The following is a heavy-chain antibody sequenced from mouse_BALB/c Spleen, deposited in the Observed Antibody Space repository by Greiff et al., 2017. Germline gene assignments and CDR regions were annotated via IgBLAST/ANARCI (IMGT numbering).Heavy chain of an antibody. J-gene: IGHJ2*01. CDR2: ILPGSGST. V-gene: IGHV1-9*01. CDR1: GYTFSSYW. Sequence: QVQLQQSGAELMKPGASVKISCKATGYTFSSYWIEWVKQRPGHGLEWIGEILPGSGSTNYNEKFKGKATFTADTSSNTAYMQLSSLTSEDSAVYYCASYGNYGRFTFDYWGQGTTLTVSS. D-gene: IGHD2-1*01. CDR3: ASYGNYGRFTFDY.